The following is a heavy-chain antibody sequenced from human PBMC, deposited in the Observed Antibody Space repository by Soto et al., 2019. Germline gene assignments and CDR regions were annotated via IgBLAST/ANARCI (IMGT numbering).Heavy chain of an antibody. CDR1: GFTFSNAW. V-gene: IGHV3-15*01. CDR3: TTGGSGSYYYYCGMDV. CDR2: IKSKTDGGTT. Sequence: GGSLRLSCAASGFTFSNAWMSWVRQAPGKGLEWVGRIKSKTDGGTTDYAAPVKGRFTISRDDSKNTLYLQMNSLKTEDTAVYYCTTGGSGSYYYYCGMDVWGQGTTVTVSS. D-gene: IGHD1-26*01. J-gene: IGHJ6*02.